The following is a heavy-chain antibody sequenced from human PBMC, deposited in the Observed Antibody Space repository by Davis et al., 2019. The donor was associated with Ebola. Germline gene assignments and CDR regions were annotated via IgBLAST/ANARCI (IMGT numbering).Heavy chain of an antibody. Sequence: PGGSLRLSCSTSGFTFSSNAMIWVRQAPGKGLESVAKINKDGSQKYYVDSVKGRFTISRDNAQNSLYLQMNSLRAEDTAMYYCAKEDWWRFDPWGQGTLVTVSS. V-gene: IGHV3-7*03. CDR3: AKEDWWRFDP. D-gene: IGHD2-8*02. J-gene: IGHJ5*02. CDR1: GFTFSSNA. CDR2: INKDGSQK.